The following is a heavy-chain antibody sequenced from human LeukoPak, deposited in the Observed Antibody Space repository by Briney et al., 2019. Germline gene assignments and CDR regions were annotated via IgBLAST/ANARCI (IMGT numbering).Heavy chain of an antibody. J-gene: IGHJ6*02. CDR3: ARDRRRTSRYGSGSYFYYYGMDV. CDR1: GYTFTSYA. Sequence: SCKASGYTFTSYAMHWVRQAPGKGLEWVAVISYDGSNKYYADSVKGRFTISRDNSKNTLYLQMNSLRAEDTAVYYCARDRRRTSRYGSGSYFYYYGMDVWGQGTTVTVSS. CDR2: ISYDGSNK. V-gene: IGHV3-30-3*01. D-gene: IGHD3-10*01.